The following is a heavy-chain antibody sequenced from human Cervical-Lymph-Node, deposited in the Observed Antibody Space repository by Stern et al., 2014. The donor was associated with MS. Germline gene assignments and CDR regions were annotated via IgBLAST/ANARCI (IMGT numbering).Heavy chain of an antibody. J-gene: IGHJ4*02. CDR3: ALRRSYYVY. V-gene: IGHV1-69*01. D-gene: IGHD4-11*01. Sequence: QVQLVQSGSEVKKPGSSVKVSCKPSGDTFSSYALSWVRQAPGQGLEWVGGLIPFFGATRYGQKFQGRVTITPEESTGTAFMELSNLTSDDTAVYYCALRRSYYVYWGQGTLITVS. CDR2: LIPFFGAT. CDR1: GDTFSSYA.